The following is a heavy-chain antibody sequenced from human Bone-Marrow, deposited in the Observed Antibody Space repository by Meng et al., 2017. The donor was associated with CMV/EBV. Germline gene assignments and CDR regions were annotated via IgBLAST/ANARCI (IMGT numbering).Heavy chain of an antibody. CDR2: ISRSGSTI. CDR1: GFTFSDYY. Sequence: LSLTCAVSGFTFSDYYMSWIRQAPGKGLEWVSYISRSGSTIYYADSVKGRFTISRDNAKNSLYLQMNSLRAEDTAAYYCARGATGAWDFYFDYWGQGTLVTVSS. V-gene: IGHV3-11*01. CDR3: ARGATGAWDFYFDY. D-gene: IGHD6-13*01. J-gene: IGHJ4*02.